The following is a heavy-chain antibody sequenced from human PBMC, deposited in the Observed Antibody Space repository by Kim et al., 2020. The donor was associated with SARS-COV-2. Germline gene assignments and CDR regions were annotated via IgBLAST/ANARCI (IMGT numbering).Heavy chain of an antibody. Sequence: GGSLRLSCAASGFTFSSYWMHWVRQAPGKGLVWVSRINSDGSGTVYADSVKGRFTISRDNAKNTLYLQMNSLRAEDTAVYYCARSIVGPSTDYWGQGTLVTVSS. V-gene: IGHV3-74*01. CDR2: INSDGSGT. D-gene: IGHD1-26*01. CDR3: ARSIVGPSTDY. CDR1: GFTFSSYW. J-gene: IGHJ4*02.